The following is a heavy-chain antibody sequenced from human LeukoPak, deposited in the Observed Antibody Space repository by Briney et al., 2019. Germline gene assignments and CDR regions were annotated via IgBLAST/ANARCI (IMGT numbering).Heavy chain of an antibody. V-gene: IGHV4-39*01. CDR2: IYYSGST. CDR1: GGSISSSSYY. D-gene: IGHD2-2*01. Sequence: PSETLFLTCTVSGGSISSSSYYWGWIRQPPGKGLEWIGSIYYSGSTYYNPSLKSRVTISVDTSKNQFSLKLSSVTAADTAVYYCARQRRGVVPARLDYWGQGTLVTVSS. CDR3: ARQRRGVVPARLDY. J-gene: IGHJ4*02.